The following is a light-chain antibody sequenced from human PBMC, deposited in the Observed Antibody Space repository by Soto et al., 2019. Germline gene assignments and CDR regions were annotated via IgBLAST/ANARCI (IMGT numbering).Light chain of an antibody. J-gene: IGLJ2*01. V-gene: IGLV1-40*01. CDR1: SSNIGAGYD. CDR3: QSYDSSLSGVV. CDR2: NNN. Sequence: QSVLTQPPPVSGAPGQRVTISCTGSSSNIGAGYDVHWYQQLPGTAPKLLIYNNNNRPSGVPDRFSGSKSGTSASLAITGLQAEDEADYYCQSYDSSLSGVVFGGGTKLTVL.